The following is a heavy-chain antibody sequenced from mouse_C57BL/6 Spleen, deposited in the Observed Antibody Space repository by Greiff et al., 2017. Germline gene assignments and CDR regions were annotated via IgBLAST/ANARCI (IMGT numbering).Heavy chain of an antibody. CDR3: ASCMAYYGSSYYFDY. CDR2: IYPGDGDT. Sequence: QVHVKQSGPELVKPGASVKISCKASGYAFSSSWMNWVKQRPGKGLEWIGRIYPGDGDTNYNGKFKGKATLTADKSSSTAYMQLSSLTSEDSAVYFCASCMAYYGSSYYFDYWGQGTTLTVSS. D-gene: IGHD1-1*01. V-gene: IGHV1-82*01. J-gene: IGHJ2*01. CDR1: GYAFSSSW.